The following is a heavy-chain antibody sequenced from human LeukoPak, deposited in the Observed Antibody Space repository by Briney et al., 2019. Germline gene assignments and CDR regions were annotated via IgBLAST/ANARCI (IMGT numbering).Heavy chain of an antibody. CDR2: INSDGSST. CDR1: GFTFSSYW. D-gene: IGHD2-2*01. Sequence: GGSLRLSCAASGFTFSSYWMHWVRQAPGKGLVWVSRINSDGSSTSYADSVKGRFTISRDNAKNTLYLQMNSLRAEDTAVYYCARPYCSSTSCYRVSFDYWGQGTLVTVSS. CDR3: ARPYCSSTSCYRVSFDY. V-gene: IGHV3-74*01. J-gene: IGHJ4*02.